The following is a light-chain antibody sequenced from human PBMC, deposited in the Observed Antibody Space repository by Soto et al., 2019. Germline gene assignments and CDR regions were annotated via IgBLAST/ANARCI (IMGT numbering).Light chain of an antibody. Sequence: PGERATLSCTASQSVGTSLAWYQQKPGQAPRLLIYDASDRATGTPAKFSGSGSGTDFTLTISNLEPEDFAVYYCQHGSSWTPMYSFGQGTKLEIK. V-gene: IGKV3-11*01. CDR2: DAS. CDR1: QSVGTS. CDR3: QHGSSWTPMYS. J-gene: IGKJ2*03.